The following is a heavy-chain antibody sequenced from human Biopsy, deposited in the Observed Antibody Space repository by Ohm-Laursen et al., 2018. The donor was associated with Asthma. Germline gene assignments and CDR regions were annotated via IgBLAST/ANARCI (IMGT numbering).Heavy chain of an antibody. D-gene: IGHD4-17*01. CDR1: GGTFSSHS. V-gene: IGHV1-69*13. CDR2: IIPIFDTR. Sequence: ASVKVSCKASGGTFSSHSISWVRQAPGQGLEWMGGIIPIFDTRNYAQKFQGRVTITADESTTTAYMELSSLRSEDTAVYYCVTSGGDYGYFGLDVWGQGTTVTVSS. CDR3: VTSGGDYGYFGLDV. J-gene: IGHJ6*02.